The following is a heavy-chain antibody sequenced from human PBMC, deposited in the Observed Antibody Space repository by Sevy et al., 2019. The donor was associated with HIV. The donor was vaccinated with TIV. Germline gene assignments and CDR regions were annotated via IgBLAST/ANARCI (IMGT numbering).Heavy chain of an antibody. Sequence: GGSLRLSCAASGFTFSSYSMNWVRQAPGKGLEWVSSISSSSSYIYYADSVKGRFTISRDNAKNSLYLQMNSLRAEDTAMYYCARDQAADCPVCGADYYGMDVWGQGTTVTVSS. CDR2: ISSSSSYI. D-gene: IGHD2-21*01. J-gene: IGHJ6*02. CDR3: ARDQAADCPVCGADYYGMDV. V-gene: IGHV3-21*01. CDR1: GFTFSSYS.